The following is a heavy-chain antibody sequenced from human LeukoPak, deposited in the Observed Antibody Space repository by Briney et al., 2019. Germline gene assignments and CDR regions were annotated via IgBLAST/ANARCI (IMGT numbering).Heavy chain of an antibody. J-gene: IGHJ5*02. CDR3: ARDGDIVVVPAAFYWFDP. D-gene: IGHD2-2*01. CDR2: INPNSGGT. Sequence: ASVKVSCKASGYTFTGYYMHWVRQAPGQGLEWMGWINPNSGGTNYAQKFQGRVTMTRDTSISTAYMELSRLRSDDTAVYYCARDGDIVVVPAAFYWFDPWGQGTLVTVSP. V-gene: IGHV1-2*02. CDR1: GYTFTGYY.